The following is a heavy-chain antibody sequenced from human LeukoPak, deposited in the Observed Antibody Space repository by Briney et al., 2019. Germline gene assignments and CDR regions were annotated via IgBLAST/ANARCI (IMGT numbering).Heavy chain of an antibody. J-gene: IGHJ4*02. CDR2: IYYSGST. D-gene: IGHD3-16*02. V-gene: IGHV4-39*01. Sequence: SETLSLTCTVSGGSTSSSSYYWGWIRQPPGKGLEWIGSIYYSGSTYYNPSLKSRVTISVDTSKNQFSLKLSSVTAADTAVYYCARHVYDYVWGSYRFPAYFDYWGQGTLVTVSS. CDR3: ARHVYDYVWGSYRFPAYFDY. CDR1: GGSTSSSSYY.